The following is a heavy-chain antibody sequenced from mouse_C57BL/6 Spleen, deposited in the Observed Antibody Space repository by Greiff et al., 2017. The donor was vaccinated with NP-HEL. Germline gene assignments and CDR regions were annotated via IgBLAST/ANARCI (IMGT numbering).Heavy chain of an antibody. Sequence: VQLQQSGPELVKPGASVKIPCKASGYTFTDYNMDWVKQSHGKSLEWIGDINPNNGGTIYNQKFKGKATLTVDKSSSTAYMELRSLTSEDTAVYYCARSLDFPYYFDYWGQGTTLTVSS. CDR1: GYTFTDYN. CDR2: INPNNGGT. D-gene: IGHD2-10*02. J-gene: IGHJ2*01. CDR3: ARSLDFPYYFDY. V-gene: IGHV1-18*01.